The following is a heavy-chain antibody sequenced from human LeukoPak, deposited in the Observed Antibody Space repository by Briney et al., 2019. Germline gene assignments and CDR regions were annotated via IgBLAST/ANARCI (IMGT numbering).Heavy chain of an antibody. J-gene: IGHJ4*02. D-gene: IGHD5-24*01. CDR2: IKSKSDGGTT. CDR1: GFPFSNAR. V-gene: IGHV3-15*01. CDR3: TTVEMATTGFDY. Sequence: PGGSLRLSCAASGFPFSNARMSWVRQAPGKGLEWVGRIKSKSDGGTTDYAAPVKVRFTISRDDSKNTLYLQVNSLNTEDTAVYYCTTVEMATTGFDYWGQGTLVTVSS.